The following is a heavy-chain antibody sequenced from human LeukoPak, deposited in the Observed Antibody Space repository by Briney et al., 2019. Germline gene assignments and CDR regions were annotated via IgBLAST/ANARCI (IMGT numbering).Heavy chain of an antibody. Sequence: GGSLRLSCTASGFSFSTYSMTWVRQGPGKGLEWVSSIYNSGSKTFYADSVKGRFTISRDNSKNTLYLQMNSLTAEDTAIYYCSKDVVPDSGWDIDYWGQGTIVTVSS. J-gene: IGHJ4*02. CDR3: SKDVVPDSGWDIDY. CDR2: IYNSGSKT. V-gene: IGHV3-23*05. CDR1: GFSFSTYS. D-gene: IGHD6-19*01.